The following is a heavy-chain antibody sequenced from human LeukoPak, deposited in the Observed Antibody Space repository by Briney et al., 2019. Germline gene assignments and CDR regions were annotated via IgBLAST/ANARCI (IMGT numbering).Heavy chain of an antibody. Sequence: ASVTVSCRASGYTFTGYYMHWLRQAPGQGLEWMGWINHNSGGTNYAQRFQGRVTMTRATSISTAYMELSRLRSDDTAVYYCASTIAAAGTRYNYFDYWGQGTLVTVSS. V-gene: IGHV1-2*02. D-gene: IGHD6-13*01. CDR2: INHNSGGT. CDR1: GYTFTGYY. CDR3: ASTIAAAGTRYNYFDY. J-gene: IGHJ4*02.